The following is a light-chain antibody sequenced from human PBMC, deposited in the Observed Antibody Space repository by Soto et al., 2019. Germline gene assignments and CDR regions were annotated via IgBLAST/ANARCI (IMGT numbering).Light chain of an antibody. V-gene: IGLV2-14*03. CDR2: DVS. J-gene: IGLJ1*01. CDR3: TSYTSSSTYV. Sequence: QSALTQPASVSGSPGQSITISFTGTGSDVGGYNYVSWYQQLPGKAPKLMIYDVSNRPSGVSNRFSGSKSGNTASLTISGLQAEDEADYYCTSYTSSSTYVFGTGTKLTVL. CDR1: GSDVGGYNY.